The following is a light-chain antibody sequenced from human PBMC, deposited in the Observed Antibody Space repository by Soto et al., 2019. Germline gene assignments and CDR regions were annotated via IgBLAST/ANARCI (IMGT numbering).Light chain of an antibody. J-gene: IGKJ5*01. Sequence: EIVMTQSPATLSVSPGETATLSCRASQSVSSSYLAWYQQKPGQAPRLLIYGASSRATGIPDRFSGSGSGTDFTLTISRLEPEDFAVYYCQQYGSSPPSITFGQGTRLEIK. V-gene: IGKV3-20*01. CDR3: QQYGSSPPSIT. CDR1: QSVSSSY. CDR2: GAS.